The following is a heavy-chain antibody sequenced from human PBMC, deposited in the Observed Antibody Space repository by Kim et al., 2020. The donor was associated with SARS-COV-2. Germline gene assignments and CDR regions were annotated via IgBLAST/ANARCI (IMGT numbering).Heavy chain of an antibody. D-gene: IGHD2-8*02. CDR1: GGSFSDYT. CDR2: INHSGST. Sequence: SETLSLTCAVYGGSFSDYTWTWIRQPPGKGLEWIGEINHSGSTNLSPSLKSRITISVDTSMSQFSLRLKSMTATDAAVYSCERGRAGVVPSPVLGLGPYYHYYARGVWGRGTPVAVSS. CDR3: ERGRAGVVPSPVLGLGPYYHYYARGV. V-gene: IGHV4-34*01. J-gene: IGHJ6*02.